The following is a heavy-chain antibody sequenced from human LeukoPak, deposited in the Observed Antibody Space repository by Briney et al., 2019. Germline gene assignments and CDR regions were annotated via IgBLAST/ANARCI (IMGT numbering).Heavy chain of an antibody. CDR1: GFIFSSYW. V-gene: IGHV3-7*03. CDR3: ARERAYYGSGTSYGMDV. J-gene: IGHJ6*04. Sequence: GGSLRLSCAASGFIFSSYWMSWVRQAPGKGLEWVANIKQDGSEKYYVDSVKGRFTISRDNAKNSLYLQMNSLRAEDTAVYYCARERAYYGSGTSYGMDVWGKGTTVTVSS. CDR2: IKQDGSEK. D-gene: IGHD3-10*01.